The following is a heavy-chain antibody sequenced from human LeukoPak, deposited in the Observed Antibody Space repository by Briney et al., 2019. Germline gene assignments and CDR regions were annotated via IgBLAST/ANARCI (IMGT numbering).Heavy chain of an antibody. CDR1: GFTFSDYY. J-gene: IGHJ6*03. CDR2: ISHSGRTM. V-gene: IGHV3-11*01. CDR3: ARYSIVRGNIGNDMDV. D-gene: IGHD2-8*01. Sequence: GGSLRLSCAASGFTFSDYYMSWIRQAPGKGLEWVSYISHSGRTMYYADSVKDRFTIYRDNAKNSLYLQMNSLRAGDTAVYYCARYSIVRGNIGNDMDVWGKGTTVTVSS.